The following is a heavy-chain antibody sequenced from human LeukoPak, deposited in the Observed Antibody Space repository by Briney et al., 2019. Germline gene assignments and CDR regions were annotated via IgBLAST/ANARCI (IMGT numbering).Heavy chain of an antibody. V-gene: IGHV4-34*01. J-gene: IGHJ3*02. Sequence: PSETLSLTCAVYGGSFSGYYWSWIRQPPGKGLEWIGEINHSGSTNYNPSLKSRVTISVDTSKNQFSLKLSSVTAADTAVYYCARCPLGYAFDIWGQGTMVTVSS. CDR1: GGSFSGYY. CDR3: ARCPLGYAFDI. D-gene: IGHD2-15*01. CDR2: INHSGST.